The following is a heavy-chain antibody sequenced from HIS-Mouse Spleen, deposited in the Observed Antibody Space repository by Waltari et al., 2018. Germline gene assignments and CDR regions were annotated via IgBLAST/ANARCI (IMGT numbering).Heavy chain of an antibody. CDR2: IYYSGST. CDR1: GCSISSSSYY. J-gene: IGHJ2*01. V-gene: IGHV4-39*07. Sequence: QLQLQESGPGLVKPSATLSPTCPVSGCSISSSSYYWGWIRQPPGKGLEWIGSIYYSGSTYYNPSLKSRVTISVETSKNQFSLKLSSVTAADTAVYYCAREIPYSSSWYDWYFDLWGRGTLVTVSS. D-gene: IGHD6-13*01. CDR3: AREIPYSSSWYDWYFDL.